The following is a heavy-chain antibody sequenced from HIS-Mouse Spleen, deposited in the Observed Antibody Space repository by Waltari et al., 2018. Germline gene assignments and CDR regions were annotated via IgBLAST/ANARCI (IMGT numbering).Heavy chain of an antibody. V-gene: IGHV4-39*07. CDR2: IYYSGST. CDR1: GGSIRSSSSY. Sequence: QLQLQESGPGLVKPSETLSLTYTVSGGSIRSSSSYWGRIRRPPGKGLEWIGSIYYSGSTYYNPSLKSRVTISVDTSKNQFSLKLSSVTAADTAVYYCAREIPYSSSWYDWYFDLWGRGTLVTVSS. CDR3: AREIPYSSSWYDWYFDL. J-gene: IGHJ2*01. D-gene: IGHD6-13*01.